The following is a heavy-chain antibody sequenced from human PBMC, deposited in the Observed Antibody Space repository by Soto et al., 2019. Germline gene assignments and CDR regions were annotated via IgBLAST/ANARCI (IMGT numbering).Heavy chain of an antibody. J-gene: IGHJ5*02. Sequence: SETLSLTCTVSGDSMTSSSYYWGWIRQPPGKGLEWIGSIYYSERTSYNSGITNYKASLKSRVTMSVDKTKNDVSLKLTSVTAADTAVYYCARVLRGWFDPWGQGTLVTVSS. CDR2: IYYSERTSYNSGIT. CDR1: GDSMTSSSYY. CDR3: ARVLRGWFDP. V-gene: IGHV4-39*07.